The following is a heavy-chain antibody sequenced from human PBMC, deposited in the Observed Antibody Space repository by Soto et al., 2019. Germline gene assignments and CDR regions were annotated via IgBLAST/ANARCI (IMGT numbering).Heavy chain of an antibody. Sequence: SASLSLTCSVSGGSVSGPYWSWIRQSPGKGLEWIGYIFYSGSTNYNPSLKSRVTISVDTSKNQFSLKMSSVTAADTAVYYCARVGSSGWAPDYWGRGTLVTVSS. CDR3: ARVGSSGWAPDY. V-gene: IGHV4-59*02. J-gene: IGHJ4*02. CDR1: GGSVSGPY. CDR2: IFYSGST. D-gene: IGHD6-19*01.